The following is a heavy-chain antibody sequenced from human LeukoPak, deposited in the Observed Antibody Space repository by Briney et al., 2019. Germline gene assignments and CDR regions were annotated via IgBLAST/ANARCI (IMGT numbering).Heavy chain of an antibody. J-gene: IGHJ4*02. D-gene: IGHD2-2*02. Sequence: SETLSLTCAVYDGSFSGYYWGWIRQPSGKGLEWIGEINDSGSTNYNPSLKSRFTISVDTSKNQFSLKLSFATAADTAVYYCARGYDCSSSSCYTLFDLWGQGTLVTVSS. V-gene: IGHV4-34*01. CDR1: DGSFSGYY. CDR3: ARGYDCSSSSCYTLFDL. CDR2: INDSGST.